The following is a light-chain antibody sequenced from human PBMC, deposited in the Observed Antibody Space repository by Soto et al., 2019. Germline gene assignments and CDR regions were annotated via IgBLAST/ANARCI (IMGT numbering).Light chain of an antibody. V-gene: IGKV3-20*01. CDR1: QSVSSNY. CDR2: AAS. CDR3: QQYGSLIT. J-gene: IGKJ5*01. Sequence: IVLTQSPGTLSLSPGERATLSCRAGQSVSSNYLAWYQQKPGQAPRLLIYAASSRATGIPDRFSGSGSGTDFTLTIDGLEPEDSAVYYCQQYGSLITFGQGTHWRL.